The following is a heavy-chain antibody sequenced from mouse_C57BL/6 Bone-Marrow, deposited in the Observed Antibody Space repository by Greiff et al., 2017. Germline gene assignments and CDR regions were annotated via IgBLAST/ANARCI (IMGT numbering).Heavy chain of an antibody. CDR2: IWSGGST. D-gene: IGHD1-1*01. J-gene: IGHJ4*01. V-gene: IGHV2-2*01. Sequence: VQLQQSGPGLVQPSQSLSITCTVSGFSLTSYGVHWVRQSPGKGLEWLGVIWSGGSTDYNAAFISRLSISKDNSTSQVFFKMNSLQADDTAIYYCARNCPITTVVEEGLGAMDYWGQGTSVTVSS. CDR3: ARNCPITTVVEEGLGAMDY. CDR1: GFSLTSYG.